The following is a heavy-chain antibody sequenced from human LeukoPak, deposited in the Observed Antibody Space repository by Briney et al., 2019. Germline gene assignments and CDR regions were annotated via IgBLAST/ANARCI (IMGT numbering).Heavy chain of an antibody. D-gene: IGHD3-10*01. J-gene: IGHJ3*02. CDR1: GGSISGYY. CDR2: IYYSGST. CDR3: ARDSGGITMVRGVSNDAFDI. V-gene: IGHV4-59*01. Sequence: PSETLSLTCSVSGGSISGYYWSWIRQPPGKGLEWIGYIYYSGSTNYNPSLKSRVTISVDTSKNQFSLKLSSVTAADTAVYYCARDSGGITMVRGVSNDAFDIWGQGTMVTVSS.